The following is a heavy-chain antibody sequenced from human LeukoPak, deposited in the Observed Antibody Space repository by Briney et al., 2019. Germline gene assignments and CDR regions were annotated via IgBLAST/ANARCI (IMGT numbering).Heavy chain of an antibody. CDR1: GYTFTGYY. D-gene: IGHD5-18*01. Sequence: ASVKVSCKASGYTFTGYYMHWVRQAPGQGLEWMGWINPNSGGTNYAQKFQGRVTMTRDTYISTAHMELSRLTSDDTAVYYCARASNQYNYDLTFFDYWGQGTLVTVSS. J-gene: IGHJ4*02. V-gene: IGHV1-2*02. CDR3: ARASNQYNYDLTFFDY. CDR2: INPNSGGT.